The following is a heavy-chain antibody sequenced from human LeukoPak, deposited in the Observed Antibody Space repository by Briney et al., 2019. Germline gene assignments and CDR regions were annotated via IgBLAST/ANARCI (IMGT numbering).Heavy chain of an antibody. CDR2: IIPIFGTA. Sequence: SVKVSCKASGGTFSSYTISWVRQAPGQGLEWMGGIIPIFGTANYAQKFQGRVTITAHKSTSTAFMELSSLRSEDTAVYYCARDSGSSWGLSGMDVWGKGTTVTVSS. V-gene: IGHV1-69*06. J-gene: IGHJ6*04. D-gene: IGHD6-13*01. CDR3: ARDSGSSWGLSGMDV. CDR1: GGTFSSYT.